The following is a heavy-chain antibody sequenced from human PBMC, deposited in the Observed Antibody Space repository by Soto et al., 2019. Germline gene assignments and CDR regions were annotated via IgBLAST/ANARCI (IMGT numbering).Heavy chain of an antibody. J-gene: IGHJ4*02. CDR3: ARDERYCTGGSCYSEVYFHF. CDR1: GFTFTTYG. Sequence: QVKLVQSGAEVKKPGASVKVSCKASGFTFTTYGISWMRQAPGQGPEWMGWISLQNGDTKFAQKFQGRVTMTTDSSTNTAHMELRNLRSDDTAVYYCARDERYCTGGSCYSEVYFHFWGQGTLVTVSS. CDR2: ISLQNGDT. V-gene: IGHV1-18*04. D-gene: IGHD2-15*01.